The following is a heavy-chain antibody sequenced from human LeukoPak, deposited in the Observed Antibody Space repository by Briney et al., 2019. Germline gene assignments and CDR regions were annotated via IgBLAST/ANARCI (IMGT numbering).Heavy chain of an antibody. V-gene: IGHV4-39*01. CDR3: ARDYGDYVDAFDI. J-gene: IGHJ3*02. D-gene: IGHD4-17*01. CDR1: GGSISGSSYY. CDR2: IYYSGST. Sequence: SETLSLTCTVSGGSISGSSYYWGWIRQPPGKGLEWIGSIYYSGSTYYNPSLKSRVTISVDTSKNQFSLKLSSVTAADTAVYYCARDYGDYVDAFDIWGQGTMVTVSS.